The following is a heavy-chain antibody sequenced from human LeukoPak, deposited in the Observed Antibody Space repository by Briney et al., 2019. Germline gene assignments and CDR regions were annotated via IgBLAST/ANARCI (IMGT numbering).Heavy chain of an antibody. D-gene: IGHD2-21*01. CDR1: GFTVSSNY. Sequence: PPGGSLRLSCAASGFTVSSNYMSWVRQAPGKGLEWVSVIYSGGSTYYADSVKGRFTISRDNAKNSLYLQMNSLRAEDTAVYYCARPNCGGDCLDAFDIWGQGTMVTVSS. CDR3: ARPNCGGDCLDAFDI. V-gene: IGHV3-53*01. J-gene: IGHJ3*02. CDR2: IYSGGST.